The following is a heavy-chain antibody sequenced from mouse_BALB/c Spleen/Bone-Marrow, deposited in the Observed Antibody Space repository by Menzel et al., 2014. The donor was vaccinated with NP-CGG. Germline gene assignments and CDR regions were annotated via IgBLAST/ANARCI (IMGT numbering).Heavy chain of an antibody. CDR3: ARSGGGYDGFAY. CDR2: INSSTGYT. J-gene: IGHJ3*01. CDR1: GYTFTSYW. Sequence: QVQLQQSGAELAKPGASVKMSCKASGYTFTSYWMHWVKQRPGQGLEWIGYINSSTGYTEYNQKFKDKATLTADKSSSTAYMQLSSLTSEDSAVYYCARSGGGYDGFAYWGQGTLVTVSA. D-gene: IGHD2-2*01. V-gene: IGHV1-7*01.